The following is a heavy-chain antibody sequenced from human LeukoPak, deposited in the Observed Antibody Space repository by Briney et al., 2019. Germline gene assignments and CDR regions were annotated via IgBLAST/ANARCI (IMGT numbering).Heavy chain of an antibody. Sequence: GGSLRPSCAASGFTVSSNYMSWVRQAPGKGLEWVSVIYSGGSTYYADSVKGRFTISRDNSKNTLYLQMNSLRAEDTAVYYCARGEVVPAAVDYWGQGTLVTVSS. D-gene: IGHD2-2*01. CDR3: ARGEVVPAAVDY. CDR1: GFTVSSNY. CDR2: IYSGGST. J-gene: IGHJ4*02. V-gene: IGHV3-53*01.